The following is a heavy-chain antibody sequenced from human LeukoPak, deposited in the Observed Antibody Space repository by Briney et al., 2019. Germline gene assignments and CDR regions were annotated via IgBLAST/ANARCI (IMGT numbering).Heavy chain of an antibody. CDR1: GYSFTAYA. Sequence: ASVKVSCKASGYSFTAYAMYWLRQAPGQRLEWMGWINMGTGNPTYAQGFTGRFVFSLDTSVSTAYLQINNLKAEDTAVYYCVRDNVVGGATTFDLWGQGALVTVSA. V-gene: IGHV7-4-1*02. CDR2: INMGTGNP. CDR3: VRDNVVGGATTFDL. J-gene: IGHJ1*01. D-gene: IGHD4-11*01.